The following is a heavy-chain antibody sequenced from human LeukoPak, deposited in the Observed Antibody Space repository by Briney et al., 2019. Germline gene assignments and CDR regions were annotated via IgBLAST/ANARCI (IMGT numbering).Heavy chain of an antibody. D-gene: IGHD6-19*01. V-gene: IGHV3-33*06. CDR2: IWYDGSNK. CDR3: AKGEQWLLDY. CDR1: GFTFSSYG. J-gene: IGHJ4*02. Sequence: GGSLRLSCAASGFTFSSYGVHWARQAPGKGLEWVAVIWYDGSNKYYADSVKGRFTISRDNSKNTLYLQMNSLRAEDTAVYYCAKGEQWLLDYWGQGTLVTVSS.